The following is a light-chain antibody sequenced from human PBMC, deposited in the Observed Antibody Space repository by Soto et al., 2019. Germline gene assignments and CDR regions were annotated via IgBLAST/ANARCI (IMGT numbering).Light chain of an antibody. CDR2: DAS. V-gene: IGKV3D-20*01. J-gene: IGKJ5*01. CDR1: QSLTSSH. CDR3: QQYGSSPLT. Sequence: EIVLTQSPGTLSLSPGERATLSCGASQSLTSSHLAWYQQKPGLAPRLLIYDASSRATGIPDRFSGSGSGTDFTLTISRLEPEDFAVYYCQQYGSSPLTFGQGTRLEIK.